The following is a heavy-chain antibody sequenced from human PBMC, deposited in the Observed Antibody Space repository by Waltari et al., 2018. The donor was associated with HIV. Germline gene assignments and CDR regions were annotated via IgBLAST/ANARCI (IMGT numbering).Heavy chain of an antibody. CDR1: GGTFSSYA. D-gene: IGHD3-3*01. J-gene: IGHJ4*02. Sequence: QVQLVQSGAEVTKPGSSVKVSRKASGGTFSSYAISWVRQAPGQACAWMGMIIRCLGITNYAGKFQSRVTITGVKSTGTAYMELSRLGSEDTAVYYCARDLSNFKSGVDKRFDYWGQGTPVTVSS. CDR3: ARDLSNFKSGVDKRFDY. V-gene: IGHV1-69*04. CDR2: IIRCLGIT.